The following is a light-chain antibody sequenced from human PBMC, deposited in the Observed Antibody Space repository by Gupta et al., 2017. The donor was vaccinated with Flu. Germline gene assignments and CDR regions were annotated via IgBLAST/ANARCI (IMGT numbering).Light chain of an antibody. J-gene: IGLJ2*01. CDR1: ISNVGNYAY. CDR2: GVT. Sequence: TTSCTGTISNVGNYAYVSWYQQHPGKAPKLMIYGVTMRPSGVPDRFSGSKSGNTASLAISGLQAEDEADYYCCSYAGTFTFVFGGGTKLTVL. V-gene: IGLV2-11*03. CDR3: CSYAGTFTFV.